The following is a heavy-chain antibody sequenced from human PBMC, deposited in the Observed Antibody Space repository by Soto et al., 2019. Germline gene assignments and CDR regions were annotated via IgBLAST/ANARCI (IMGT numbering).Heavy chain of an antibody. D-gene: IGHD1-26*01. CDR2: ISTSGSST. J-gene: IGHJ6*03. CDR3: ANLAKNYYHYMDV. CDR1: GFSFSYYY. V-gene: IGHV3-11*01. Sequence: GGSLILSCAASGFSFSYYYMSWIRQAPGKGLEWVSLISTSGSSTDYADSVKGRFTISRDNAKNSLSLQMNSLRAEDTAVYYCANLAKNYYHYMDVWGKGTTVTVSS.